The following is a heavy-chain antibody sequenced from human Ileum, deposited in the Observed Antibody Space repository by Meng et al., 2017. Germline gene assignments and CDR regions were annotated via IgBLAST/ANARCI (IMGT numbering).Heavy chain of an antibody. J-gene: IGHJ4*02. CDR3: ARGGENSGLFASYY. D-gene: IGHD6-19*01. V-gene: IGHV3-7*01. CDR2: IKQDGSEK. CDR1: GFTFSSHW. Sequence: GESLKISCEAAGFTFSSHWMNWVRQAPGKGLEWVANIKQDGSEKHYVDSVKGRFTISRDNAKNSLYLQMNSLRAEDTAVYYCARGGENSGLFASYYWGQGTLVTVSS.